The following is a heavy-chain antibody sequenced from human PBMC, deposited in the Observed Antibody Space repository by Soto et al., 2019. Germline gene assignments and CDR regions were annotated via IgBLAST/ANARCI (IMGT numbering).Heavy chain of an antibody. J-gene: IGHJ4*02. D-gene: IGHD1-26*01. CDR1: GFTFMDSA. V-gene: IGHV3-23*01. Sequence: GGSLRLSCVASGFTFMDSAMSWVRQAPGKGLQWVSTISGGGGNTYYAASMKGRFTISRDNSNNTLHLQLNSLRVEDTAIYYSAKDRGDYFDYWGLGTLVTVSS. CDR3: AKDRGDYFDY. CDR2: ISGGGGNT.